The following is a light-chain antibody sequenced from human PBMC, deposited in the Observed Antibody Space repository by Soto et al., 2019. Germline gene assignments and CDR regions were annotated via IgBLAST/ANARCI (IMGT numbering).Light chain of an antibody. Sequence: QSALTQPASVSGSPGQSITISCTGTHSDVGGYNYVSWYQHHPGKAPKLRIYDVSNRPSGVSNRFSGSKSGNTASLTISGLQAEDEAYYYCSSYTSSNTVLFGGGTKLTVL. CDR1: HSDVGGYNY. CDR2: DVS. J-gene: IGLJ2*01. CDR3: SSYTSSNTVL. V-gene: IGLV2-14*03.